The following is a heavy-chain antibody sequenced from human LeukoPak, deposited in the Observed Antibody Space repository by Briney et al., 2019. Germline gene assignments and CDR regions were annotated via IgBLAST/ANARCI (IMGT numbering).Heavy chain of an antibody. CDR1: GFTVITND. J-gene: IGHJ4*02. CDR3: ARGVEPLAANTLAY. D-gene: IGHD1-14*01. V-gene: IGHV3-53*01. Sequence: GGSLRLSCAASGFTVITNDMTWVRQAPGKGLEWVSVLYSDRNTKYADSVQGRFTISRDNSKNTLYLEMNSLIPDDTAVYYCARGVEPLAANTLAYWGQGTLVTVSS. CDR2: LYSDRNT.